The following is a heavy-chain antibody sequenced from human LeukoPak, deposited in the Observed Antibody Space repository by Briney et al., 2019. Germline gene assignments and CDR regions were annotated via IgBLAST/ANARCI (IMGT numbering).Heavy chain of an antibody. V-gene: IGHV4-39*01. D-gene: IGHD6-6*01. CDR2: IYYTEST. CDR3: ASRTTYSSSSGVDY. CDR1: GGSISSSDYY. Sequence: PSETLSLTCTVSGGSISSSDYYWGWIRQPPGKGLEWIGNIYYTESTYYNPSLESRVTVSLDSPKNQFSLRLSSVTAADTAVYYCASRTTYSSSSGVDYWGQGTLVTVSS. J-gene: IGHJ4*02.